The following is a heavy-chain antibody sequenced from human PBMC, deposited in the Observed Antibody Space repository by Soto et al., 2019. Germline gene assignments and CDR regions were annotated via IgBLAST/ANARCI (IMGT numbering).Heavy chain of an antibody. CDR2: ISAYNGNT. V-gene: IGHV1-18*01. CDR3: ARDGRYAPNWIHDY. D-gene: IGHD1-1*01. J-gene: IGHJ4*02. CDR1: GYTFTSYC. Sequence: ASVKVSCKASGYTFTSYCISWVRQAPGQGLEWMGWISAYNGNTNYAQKLQGRVTMTTDTSTSTAYMELRSLRSDDTAVYYCARDGRYAPNWIHDYWGQGTLVTVSS.